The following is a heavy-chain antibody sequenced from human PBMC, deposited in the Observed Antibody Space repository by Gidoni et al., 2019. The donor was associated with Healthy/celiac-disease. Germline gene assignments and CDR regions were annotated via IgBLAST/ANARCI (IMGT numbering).Heavy chain of an antibody. D-gene: IGHD3-10*01. CDR3: ARAAWFGEYSDY. Sequence: EVQLVESGGGLVKPGGSLRLSCAASGFTFSSYSMNWVRQVTGKGLEWVSSISSSSIYIYYADSVKGRVTISRDNAKNSLYLQMNSLRAEDTAVYYCARAAWFGEYSDYWGQGTLVTVAS. V-gene: IGHV3-21*01. CDR2: ISSSSIYI. CDR1: GFTFSSYS. J-gene: IGHJ4*02.